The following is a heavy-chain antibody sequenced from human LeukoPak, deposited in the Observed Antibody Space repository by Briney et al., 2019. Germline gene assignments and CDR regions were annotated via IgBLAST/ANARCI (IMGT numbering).Heavy chain of an antibody. CDR2: IYYNGYT. Sequence: SETLSLTCTVSGGSISSDYWSWIRQPPGKGLEWIGYIYYNGYTNYNPSLRSRVTISIDTSKNQFSLKLNSVTAADTAVYYCARLLGARSAAIDSWGQGTLVTVSS. CDR3: ARLLGARSAAIDS. J-gene: IGHJ4*02. CDR1: GGSISSDY. V-gene: IGHV4-59*01. D-gene: IGHD1-26*01.